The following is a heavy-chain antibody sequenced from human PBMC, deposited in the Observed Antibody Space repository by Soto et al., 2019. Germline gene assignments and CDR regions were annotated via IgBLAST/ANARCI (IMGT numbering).Heavy chain of an antibody. J-gene: IGHJ3*02. V-gene: IGHV6-1*01. CDR1: GHSVCSNSAA. CDR3: ARAVRVRGVIILDAFDI. D-gene: IGHD3-10*01. CDR2: TYYRSKWYN. Sequence: SQTLSLPCVISGHSVCSNSAAWNWIRQSPSRGLEWLGRTYYRSKWYNDYAVSVKSRITNNPVTSKNQFSLQLNSVTPEDTAVYYCARAVRVRGVIILDAFDIWGQGTMVTVSS.